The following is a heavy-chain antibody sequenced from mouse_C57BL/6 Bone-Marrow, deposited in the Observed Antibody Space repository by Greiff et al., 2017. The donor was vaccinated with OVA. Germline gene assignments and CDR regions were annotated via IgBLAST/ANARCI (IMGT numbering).Heavy chain of an antibody. CDR2: ISSGSSTI. V-gene: IGHV5-17*01. CDR3: ARGIDSNLYYYAMDY. J-gene: IGHJ4*01. D-gene: IGHD2-5*01. CDR1: GFTFSDYG. Sequence: EVNVVESGGGLVKPGGSLKLSCAASGFTFSDYGMHWVRQAPEKGLEWVAYISSGSSTIYYADTVKGRFTISRDNAKNTLFLQMTSLRSEDTAMYYCARGIDSNLYYYAMDYWGQGTSVTVSS.